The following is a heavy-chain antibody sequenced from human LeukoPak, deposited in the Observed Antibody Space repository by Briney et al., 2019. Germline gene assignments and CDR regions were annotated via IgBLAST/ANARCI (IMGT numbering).Heavy chain of an antibody. V-gene: IGHV4-59*08. CDR2: IYYSGST. Sequence: SETLSPTCTVSGGSISSYYWSWIRQPPGKGLEWIGYIYYSGSTNYNPSLKSRVTISVDTSKNQFSLKLSSVTAADTAVYYCARAGDFWSGYHPDQWGQGTLVTVSS. J-gene: IGHJ4*02. CDR1: GGSISSYY. D-gene: IGHD3-3*01. CDR3: ARAGDFWSGYHPDQ.